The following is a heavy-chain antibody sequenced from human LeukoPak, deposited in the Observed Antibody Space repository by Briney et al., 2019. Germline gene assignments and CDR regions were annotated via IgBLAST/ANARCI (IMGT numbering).Heavy chain of an antibody. CDR1: GFTFSSHS. J-gene: IGHJ4*02. D-gene: IGHD4/OR15-4a*01. V-gene: IGHV3-48*04. CDR2: IRSTGSST. Sequence: GGSLRLSCAAFGFTFSSHSMSWVRQAPGKGPEWVSYIRSTGSSTAYADSVKGRFAISRDNAKNSLYLQMNSLRAEDTAVYYCARRAGAYSHPYDYWGQGTLVTVSS. CDR3: ARRAGAYSHPYDY.